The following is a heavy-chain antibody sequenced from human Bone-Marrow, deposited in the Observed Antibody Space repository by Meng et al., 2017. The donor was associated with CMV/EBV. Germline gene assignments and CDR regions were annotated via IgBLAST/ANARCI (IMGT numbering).Heavy chain of an antibody. J-gene: IGHJ5*01. Sequence: GESLKISCAASGFTFDDYGMSWVRQAPGKGLEWVSGINWNGGSTGYADSVKGRFTISRDNAKNSLYLQMNSLRAEDTALYYCARDLKGGNYVNGFDPWGQGTTVTVSS. CDR2: INWNGGST. V-gene: IGHV3-20*04. CDR3: ARDLKGGNYVNGFDP. D-gene: IGHD4-11*01. CDR1: GFTFDDYG.